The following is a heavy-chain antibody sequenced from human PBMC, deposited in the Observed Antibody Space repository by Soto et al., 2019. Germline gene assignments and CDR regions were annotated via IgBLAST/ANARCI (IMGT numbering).Heavy chain of an antibody. V-gene: IGHV4-59*01. J-gene: IGHJ6*02. CDR2: IYYSGST. Sequence: SETLSLTCTVSGGSISSYYWSWIRQPPGKGLEWIGYIYYSGSTNYNPSLKSRVTISVDTSKNQFSLKLSSVTAADTAVYYCAGSGYCSSTSCYDYYYGMDVWGQGTTVTVSS. CDR1: GGSISSYY. D-gene: IGHD2-2*01. CDR3: AGSGYCSSTSCYDYYYGMDV.